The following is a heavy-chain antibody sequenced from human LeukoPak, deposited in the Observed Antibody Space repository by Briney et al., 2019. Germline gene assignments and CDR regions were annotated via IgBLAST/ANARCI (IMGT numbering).Heavy chain of an antibody. J-gene: IGHJ4*02. V-gene: IGHV4-30-4*01. CDR1: GGSISSGDYY. CDR3: ARGDILTGCDY. Sequence: SQTLSLTCTVSGGSISSGDYYWSWIRQPPGKGLEWIGYIYYSGSTYYNPSLKSRVTISVDASKNQFSLKLSSVTAADTAVYYCARGDILTGCDYWGQGTLVTVSS. CDR2: IYYSGST. D-gene: IGHD3-9*01.